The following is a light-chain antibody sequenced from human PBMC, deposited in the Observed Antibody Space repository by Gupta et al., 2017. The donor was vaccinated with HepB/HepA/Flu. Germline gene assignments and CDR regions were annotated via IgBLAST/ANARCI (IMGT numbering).Light chain of an antibody. CDR1: SSDVGSYNL. Sequence: QSALTQPASVSGSPGQSITISCTGTSSDVGSYNLVSWYQQHPGKAPKLMIYEVTKRPSGVSNLFSGSKSGKTASLTSSGLQAEDDADYYCCSYAVSITSFGGGTKLTVL. CDR3: CSYAVSITS. V-gene: IGLV2-23*02. J-gene: IGLJ2*01. CDR2: EVT.